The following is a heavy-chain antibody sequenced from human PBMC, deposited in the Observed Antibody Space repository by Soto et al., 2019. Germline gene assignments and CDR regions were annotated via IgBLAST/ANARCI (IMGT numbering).Heavy chain of an antibody. CDR2: IFYSGST. Sequence: PSETLCLTCTVSGGSISSGSYYWGWIRQPPGKGLEWIGSIFYSGSTYYNPSLKSRVTISVDTSKNQFSLKLTSVTAADTAVYYCACIFSGGYSYGFYYXGMDVWGQGTTVT. J-gene: IGHJ6*02. CDR3: ACIFSGGYSYGFYYXGMDV. V-gene: IGHV4-39*01. D-gene: IGHD5-18*01. CDR1: GGSISSGSYY.